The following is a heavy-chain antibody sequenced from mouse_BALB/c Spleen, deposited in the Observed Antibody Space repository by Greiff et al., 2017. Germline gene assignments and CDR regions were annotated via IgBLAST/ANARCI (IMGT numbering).Heavy chain of an antibody. V-gene: IGHV3-6*02. CDR3: AKSGNYPYAMDY. J-gene: IGHJ4*01. CDR1: GYSITSGYY. CDR2: ISYDGSN. D-gene: IGHD2-1*01. Sequence: EVQLQESGPGLVKPSQSLSLTCSVTGYSITSGYYWNWIRQFPGNKLEWMGYISYDGSNNYNPSLKNRISITRDTSKNQFFLKLNSVTTEDTATYYCAKSGNYPYAMDYWGQGTSVTVSS.